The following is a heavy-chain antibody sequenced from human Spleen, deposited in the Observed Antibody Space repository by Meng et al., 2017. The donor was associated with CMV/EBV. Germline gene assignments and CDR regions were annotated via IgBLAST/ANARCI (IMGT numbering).Heavy chain of an antibody. CDR3: ARDSLEGSHHSWSNYYTGFEY. J-gene: IGHJ4*02. V-gene: IGHV4-59*01. Sequence: GSLRLSCTVSGASISSNYWSWIRQSPGKGLEWIGYVHYTGSTNYNPSFKPRVTMSVDTSKNQFSLKLTSVTAADTAVYFCARDSLEGSHHSWSNYYTGFEYWGQGKLVTVSS. D-gene: IGHD3-3*02. CDR2: VHYTGST. CDR1: GASISSNY.